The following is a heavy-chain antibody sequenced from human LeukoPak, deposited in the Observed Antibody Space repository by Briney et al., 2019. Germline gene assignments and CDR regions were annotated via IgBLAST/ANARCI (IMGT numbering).Heavy chain of an antibody. Sequence: SVKVSCKASGGTFSSYAISWVRQAPGQGLEWMGRIIPIFGTANYAQKFQGRVTITTDESTSTAYMELSSPRSEDTAVYYCARDLRLRDIVATGAFDIWGQGTMVTVSS. J-gene: IGHJ3*02. CDR2: IIPIFGTA. CDR3: ARDLRLRDIVATGAFDI. V-gene: IGHV1-69*05. CDR1: GGTFSSYA. D-gene: IGHD5-12*01.